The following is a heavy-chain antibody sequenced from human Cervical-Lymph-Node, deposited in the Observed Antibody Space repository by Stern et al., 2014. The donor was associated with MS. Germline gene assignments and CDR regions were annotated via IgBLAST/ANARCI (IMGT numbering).Heavy chain of an antibody. D-gene: IGHD2-2*01. CDR3: ARYCSTSTCYGMND. CDR1: GYTFTDNY. J-gene: IGHJ4*02. Sequence: QLVQSGAEVKKPGTSVKIACKTSGYTFTDNYVHWVRQAPGQGLEWVGRVKGDTNYARKFQDRVTMTRDTSTSTVYMELSGLTSDDTAVYYCARYCSTSTCYGMNDWGQGTLITVSS. CDR2: VKGDT. V-gene: IGHV1-2*06.